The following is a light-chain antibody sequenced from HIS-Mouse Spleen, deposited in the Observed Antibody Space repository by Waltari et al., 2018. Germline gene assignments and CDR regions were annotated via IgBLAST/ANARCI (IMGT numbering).Light chain of an antibody. J-gene: IGLJ2*01. Sequence: QSVLTQPPSASGTPGQRVTISCSGSSSNIGSNYVYWYQQLPGTAPKLLIYRKNQRPSGVTDRFSGSKSGTAAALAISGLRYEDEADYYCAAWDDSLSGVVFGGGTKLTVL. V-gene: IGLV1-47*01. CDR2: RKN. CDR3: AAWDDSLSGVV. CDR1: SSNIGSNY.